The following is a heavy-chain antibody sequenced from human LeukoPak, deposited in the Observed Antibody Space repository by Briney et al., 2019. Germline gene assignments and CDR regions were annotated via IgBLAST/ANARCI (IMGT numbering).Heavy chain of an antibody. CDR2: IYPGDSDI. Sequence: GESLKISCKGSAYSFSIYWIAWVRHLPRKGLGWMGNIYPGDSDIRYSPSFQGQVTFSADKSISTAYLQWSSLKASDTAMYYCARRDSSGYSFDSWGQGTLVTVSS. J-gene: IGHJ5*01. D-gene: IGHD3-22*01. CDR1: AYSFSIYW. CDR3: ARRDSSGYSFDS. V-gene: IGHV5-51*01.